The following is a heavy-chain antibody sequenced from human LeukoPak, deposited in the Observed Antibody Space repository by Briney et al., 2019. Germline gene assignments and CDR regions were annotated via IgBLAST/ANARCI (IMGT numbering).Heavy chain of an antibody. D-gene: IGHD1-26*01. CDR1: GYTFTGYY. J-gene: IGHJ4*02. V-gene: IGHV1-2*02. CDR2: INPNSGGT. Sequence: ASVTVSCKASGYTFTGYYMHWMRQAPGQGLEWMGWINPNSGGTNYAQKFQGRVTMTRDTSISTAYMELSRLRSDDTAVYYCAREDSGSYYHNFDYWGQGTLVTVSS. CDR3: AREDSGSYYHNFDY.